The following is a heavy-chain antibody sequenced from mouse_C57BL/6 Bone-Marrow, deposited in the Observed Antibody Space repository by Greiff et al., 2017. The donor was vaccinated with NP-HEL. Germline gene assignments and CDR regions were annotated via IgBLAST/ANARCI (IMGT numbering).Heavy chain of an antibody. Sequence: DVMLVESGGGLVKPGGSLKLSCAASGFTFSSYTMSWVRQTPEKRLEWVATISGGGGNTYYPDSVKGRFTISRDNAKNTLYLQMSSLRSEDTALYYCASLYSNYVDYWGQGTTLTVSS. D-gene: IGHD2-5*01. CDR3: ASLYSNYVDY. CDR2: ISGGGGNT. CDR1: GFTFSSYT. J-gene: IGHJ2*01. V-gene: IGHV5-9*01.